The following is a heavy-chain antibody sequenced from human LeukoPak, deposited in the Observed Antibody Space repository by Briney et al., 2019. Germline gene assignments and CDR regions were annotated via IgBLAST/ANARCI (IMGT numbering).Heavy chain of an antibody. CDR1: GYTFSSYS. V-gene: IGHV3-48*01. J-gene: IGHJ3*02. CDR3: ATADRGAFDI. Sequence: GGSLRLSCAVSGYTFSSYSMNWVRQAPGKGLEWLSYITRSSSTIYYADSVKGRFTVSRDNAKNSLYLQINSLRVDDTAVYYCATADRGAFDIWGQGTMVIVSS. CDR2: ITRSSSTI.